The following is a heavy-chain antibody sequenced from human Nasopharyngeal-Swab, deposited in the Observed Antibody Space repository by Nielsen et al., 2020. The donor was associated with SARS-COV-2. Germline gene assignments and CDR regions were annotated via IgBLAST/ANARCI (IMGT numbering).Heavy chain of an antibody. CDR1: GFTFSDYY. CDR2: ISSSGSTI. J-gene: IGHJ6*03. D-gene: IGHD3-9*01. Sequence: LSLTCAASGFTFSDYYMSWIRQAPGKGLEWVSYISSSGSTIYYADSVKGRFTISRDNAKNSLYLQMNSLRAEDTAVYYCAREPLGGYDILTGYYRVYYMDVWGKGTTVTVSS. V-gene: IGHV3-11*01. CDR3: AREPLGGYDILTGYYRVYYMDV.